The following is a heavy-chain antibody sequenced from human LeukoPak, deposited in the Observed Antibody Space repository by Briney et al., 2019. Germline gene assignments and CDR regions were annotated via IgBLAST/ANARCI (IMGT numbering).Heavy chain of an antibody. V-gene: IGHV3-23*01. J-gene: IGHJ4*02. CDR3: AILRSYGTPIFYFDY. CDR2: ISGSGGST. CDR1: GFTFDDYG. D-gene: IGHD2-15*01. Sequence: PGGSVRLSCAASGFTFDDYGMSWVRQAPGKGLEWVSAISGSGGSTYYADSVKGRFTISRDNSKNTLYLQMNSLRAEDTAVYYCAILRSYGTPIFYFDYWGQGTLVTVSS.